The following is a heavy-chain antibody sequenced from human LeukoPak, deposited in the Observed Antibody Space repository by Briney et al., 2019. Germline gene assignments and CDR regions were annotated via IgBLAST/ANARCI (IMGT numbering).Heavy chain of an antibody. Sequence: PSQTLSLTCAVSGGSISSGGYSWSWIRQPPGKGLEWIGYIYHSGSTYYNPSLKSRVTISVDRSKNQLSLKLSSVTAADTAVYYRARAEMYDNKPDLFDYWGQGTLVTVSS. D-gene: IGHD1-14*01. J-gene: IGHJ4*02. CDR3: ARAEMYDNKPDLFDY. V-gene: IGHV4-30-2*01. CDR1: GGSISSGGYS. CDR2: IYHSGST.